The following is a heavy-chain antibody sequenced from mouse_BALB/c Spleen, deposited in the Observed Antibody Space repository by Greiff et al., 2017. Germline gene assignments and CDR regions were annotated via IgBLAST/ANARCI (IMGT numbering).Heavy chain of an antibody. CDR1: GFTFSSYA. D-gene: IGHD1-3*01. CDR3: ARGGKNGNYFDY. J-gene: IGHJ2*01. CDR2: ISSGGST. V-gene: IGHV5-6-5*01. Sequence: EVKLVESGGGLVKPGGSLKLSCAASGFTFSSYAMSWVRQTPEKRLEWVASISSGGSTYYPDSVKGRFTISRDNARNILYLQMSSLRSEDTAMYYCARGGKNGNYFDYWGQGTTLTVSS.